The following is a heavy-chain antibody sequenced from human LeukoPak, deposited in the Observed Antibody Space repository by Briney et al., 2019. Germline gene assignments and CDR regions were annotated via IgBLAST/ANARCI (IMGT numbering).Heavy chain of an antibody. V-gene: IGHV1-46*03. CDR3: ARGNLAYRGGDCPGGY. CDR2: INPSGGST. J-gene: IGHJ4*02. Sequence: GASVKVSCKASGYTFTSYYMHWVRQAPGQGLEWMGIINPSGGSTSYAQKFQGRVTMTRDTSTSTVYMELSSLRSEDTAVYYCARGNLAYRGGDCPGGYWGQGTLVTVSS. D-gene: IGHD2-21*02. CDR1: GYTFTSYY.